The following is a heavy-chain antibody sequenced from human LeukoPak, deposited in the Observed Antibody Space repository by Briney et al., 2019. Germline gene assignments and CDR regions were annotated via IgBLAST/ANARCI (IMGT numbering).Heavy chain of an antibody. V-gene: IGHV1-46*01. J-gene: IGHJ4*02. CDR2: INPSGGST. CDR1: GYTFTSYY. CDR3: ARFNTIAAAQI. D-gene: IGHD6-13*01. Sequence: GASVTVSCKASGYTFTSYYMHWVRQAPGQGLEWMGIINPSGGSTSYAQKFQGRVTMTRDMSTSTVYMELSSLRSEDTAVYYCARFNTIAAAQIWGQGTLVTVSS.